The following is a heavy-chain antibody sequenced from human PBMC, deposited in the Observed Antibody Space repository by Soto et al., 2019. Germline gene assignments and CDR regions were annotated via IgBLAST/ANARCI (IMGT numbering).Heavy chain of an antibody. D-gene: IGHD4-17*01. CDR3: TTGSVTTLNFDY. CDR2: IKSKTDGGTT. Sequence: GGSLRVSWAASGFTFSNAWMSWVRQAPGKGLEWVGRIKSKTDGGTTDYAAPVKGRFTISRDDSKNTLYLQMNSLKTEDTAVYYCTTGSVTTLNFDYWGQGTLVTVSS. J-gene: IGHJ4*02. CDR1: GFTFSNAW. V-gene: IGHV3-15*01.